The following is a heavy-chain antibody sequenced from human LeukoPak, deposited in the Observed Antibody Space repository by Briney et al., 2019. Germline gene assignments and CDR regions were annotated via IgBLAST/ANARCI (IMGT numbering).Heavy chain of an antibody. CDR1: GFTFSSYA. CDR3: ARVYYYDSSGLSHDAFDI. Sequence: GGSLRLSCAASGFTFSSYAMTWVRQAPGKGLEWVSVIYSGGSTYYADSVKGRFTISRDNSKNTLYLQMNSLRAEDTAVYYCARVYYYDSSGLSHDAFDIWGQGTMVTVSS. CDR2: IYSGGST. J-gene: IGHJ3*02. D-gene: IGHD3-22*01. V-gene: IGHV3-53*01.